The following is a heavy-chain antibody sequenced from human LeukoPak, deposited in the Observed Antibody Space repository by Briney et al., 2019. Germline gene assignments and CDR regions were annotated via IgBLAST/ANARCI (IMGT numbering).Heavy chain of an antibody. J-gene: IGHJ4*02. CDR2: IDPSGGST. V-gene: IGHV1-46*01. CDR3: ARGFCSGGSCYSYDY. D-gene: IGHD2-15*01. CDR1: GNTFIDNY. Sequence: ASLKVSCKASGNTFIDNYMHWVRQAPGQGLEWMGVIDPSGGSTNYARRFQGRVTMTSDTSTSTVYMELSSLRSEDTAVYYCARGFCSGGSCYSYDYWGQGTLVTVSS.